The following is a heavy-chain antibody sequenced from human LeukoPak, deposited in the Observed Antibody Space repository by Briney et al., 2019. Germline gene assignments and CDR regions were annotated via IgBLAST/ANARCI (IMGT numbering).Heavy chain of an antibody. Sequence: ASETLSLTCTVSGGSISSYYWSWIRQPPGKGLEWIGYIYYSGSTNYNPSLKSRVTISVDTSKNQFSLKLSSVTAADTAVYYCARRRGYSSSWNNWFDPWGQGTLVTVSS. CDR3: ARRRGYSSSWNNWFDP. V-gene: IGHV4-59*12. CDR2: IYYSGST. D-gene: IGHD6-13*01. CDR1: GGSISSYY. J-gene: IGHJ5*02.